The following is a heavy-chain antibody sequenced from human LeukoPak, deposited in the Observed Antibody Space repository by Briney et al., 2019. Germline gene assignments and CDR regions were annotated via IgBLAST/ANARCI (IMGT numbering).Heavy chain of an antibody. CDR3: ARGPSTIWFDP. V-gene: IGHV4-34*01. CDR2: INHSGST. D-gene: IGHD2-2*01. J-gene: IGHJ5*02. CDR1: GGSFSGYY. Sequence: SETLSLTCAVYGGSFSGYYWSWIRQPPGKGLEWIGEINHSGSTNYNPSLKSRVTISVDTSKNQFSLNLTSVTAADTAVYYCARGPSTIWFDPWGQGTLVTVSS.